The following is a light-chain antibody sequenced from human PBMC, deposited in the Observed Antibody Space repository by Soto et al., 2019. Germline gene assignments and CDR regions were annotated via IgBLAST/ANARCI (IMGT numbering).Light chain of an antibody. CDR3: QHYNSYSEA. V-gene: IGKV1-5*01. CDR2: DAS. J-gene: IGKJ1*01. CDR1: QSISSW. Sequence: DIQMTQSASTLSASVGDRVTITCRASQSISSWLAWYQQKPGKAPKLLIYDASSLESGVPSRFSGSGYGTEFTLTISSLQPDDFATYYCQHYNSYSEAFGQGTKVDIK.